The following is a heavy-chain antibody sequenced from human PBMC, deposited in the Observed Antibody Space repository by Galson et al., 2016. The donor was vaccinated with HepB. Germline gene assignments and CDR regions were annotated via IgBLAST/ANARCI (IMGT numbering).Heavy chain of an antibody. CDR3: AKDRDSNWYEKYFQH. Sequence: SLRLSCAASGFTFNIYAMSWVRLAPGKGLEWVSATSNGGTTYYADSVKGRFTISRDNSKNTLSLQMNSLRAEDTAVYYCAKDRDSNWYEKYFQHWGQGTLVTVSS. CDR2: TSNGGTT. V-gene: IGHV3-23*01. D-gene: IGHD6-13*01. J-gene: IGHJ1*01. CDR1: GFTFNIYA.